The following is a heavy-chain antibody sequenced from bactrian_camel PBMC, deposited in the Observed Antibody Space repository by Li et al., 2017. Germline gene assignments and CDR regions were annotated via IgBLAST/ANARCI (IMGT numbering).Heavy chain of an antibody. D-gene: IGHD5*01. CDR3: APDIIPLGTCAY. Sequence: HVQLVESGGGSVQAGGSLRLSCTASENTYNTKWMGWFRQSPGKGEEREAVATIYTTGGRTYYDDSVKGRSTISQDNAKRTVYLQMNSLKPEDTAVYYCAPDIIPLGTCAYWGQGTQVTVS. CDR2: IYTTGGRT. V-gene: IGHV3S1*01. J-gene: IGHJ4*01. CDR1: ENTYNTKW.